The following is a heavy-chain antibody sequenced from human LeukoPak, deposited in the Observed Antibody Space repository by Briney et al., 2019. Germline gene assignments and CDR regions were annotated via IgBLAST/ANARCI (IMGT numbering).Heavy chain of an antibody. CDR3: ARGGSGWYKTPTDY. Sequence: GGSLRLSCAASGFTFSSYGMSWVRQAPGKGLVWVSRINSDGSSTSYADSVKGRFTISRDNAKNTLYLQMNSLRAEDTAVYYCARGGSGWYKTPTDYWGQGTLVTVSS. D-gene: IGHD6-19*01. V-gene: IGHV3-74*01. J-gene: IGHJ4*02. CDR2: INSDGSST. CDR1: GFTFSSYG.